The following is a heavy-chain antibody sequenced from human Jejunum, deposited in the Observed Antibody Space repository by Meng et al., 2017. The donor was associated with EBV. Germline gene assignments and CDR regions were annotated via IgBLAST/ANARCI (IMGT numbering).Heavy chain of an antibody. Sequence: QTPFPESCPTPVQPPQTLPLTCTFPGFSLSANGVGVAWIRQPPGKALEWLAVIYWDDSRLYSPSLRSRLTITKDTSKNQVVLIMTNMDPVDTATYYCAHKGSGSYPLDYWGQGTLVTVSS. D-gene: IGHD1-26*01. CDR3: AHKGSGSYPLDY. CDR1: GFSLSANGVG. V-gene: IGHV2-5*02. CDR2: IYWDDSR. J-gene: IGHJ4*02.